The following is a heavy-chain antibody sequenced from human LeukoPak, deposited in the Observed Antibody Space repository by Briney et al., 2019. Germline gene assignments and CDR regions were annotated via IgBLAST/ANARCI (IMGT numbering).Heavy chain of an antibody. J-gene: IGHJ5*02. CDR1: GFTFSTYN. V-gene: IGHV3-21*01. CDR2: ISGSSSYI. CDR3: ARARSSSWYGEIWFDP. D-gene: IGHD6-13*01. Sequence: GGSLRLSCAASGFTFSTYNMNWVRQAPGKGLEWVSSISGSSSYIYYADSVKGRFTISRDNAKNSLYLQMNSLRAEDTAVYYCARARSSSWYGEIWFDPWGQGTLVTVSS.